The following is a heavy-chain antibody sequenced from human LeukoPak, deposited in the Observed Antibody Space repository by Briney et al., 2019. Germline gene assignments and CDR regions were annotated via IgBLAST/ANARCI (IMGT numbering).Heavy chain of an antibody. V-gene: IGHV3-21*01. D-gene: IGHD2-15*01. CDR2: ISSSSSYI. CDR3: ARGVGGIVVVAAATYPYYFDY. CDR1: GFTFSSYS. Sequence: GGSLRLSCAASGFTFSSYSMNWVRQAPGKGLEWVSSISSSSSYIYYADSVKGRFTISRDNAKNSLYLQMNSLRAEDTAVYYCARGVGGIVVVAAATYPYYFDYWGQGTLVTVSS. J-gene: IGHJ4*02.